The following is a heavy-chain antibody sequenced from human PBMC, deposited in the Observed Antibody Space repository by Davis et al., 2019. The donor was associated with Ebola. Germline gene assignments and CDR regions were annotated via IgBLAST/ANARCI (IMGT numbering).Heavy chain of an antibody. CDR1: GFTFSDYW. J-gene: IGHJ3*02. Sequence: GESLKISCAASGFTFSDYWMSWVRQAPGKGLEWVANIKQNGGAKYYVDSVKGRFTISRDNAKNSLYLQINSLRAEDTAVYYCARVSDREYYDFWSGYYTGAFDIWGQGTMVTVSS. D-gene: IGHD3-3*01. CDR3: ARVSDREYYDFWSGYYTGAFDI. V-gene: IGHV3-7*01. CDR2: IKQNGGAK.